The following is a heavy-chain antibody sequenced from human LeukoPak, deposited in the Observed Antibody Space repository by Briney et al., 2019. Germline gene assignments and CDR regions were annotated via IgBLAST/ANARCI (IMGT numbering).Heavy chain of an antibody. D-gene: IGHD3-16*01. CDR2: MNPNSGNT. CDR3: ARGGRSGAYDYVWGSYPNY. J-gene: IGHJ4*02. CDR1: GYTFTSYD. Sequence: ASVKVSCKASGYTFTSYDINWVRQATGQGLEWMGWMNPNSGNTGYAQKFQGRVTMTRNTSISTAYMELSSLRSEDTAVYYCARGGRSGAYDYVWGSYPNYWGQGTLVTVSS. V-gene: IGHV1-8*01.